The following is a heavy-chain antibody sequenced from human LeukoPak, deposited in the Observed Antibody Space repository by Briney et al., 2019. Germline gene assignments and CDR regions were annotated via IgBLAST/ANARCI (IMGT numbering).Heavy chain of an antibody. CDR3: ARYTYYDFWSGYYREYYFDY. Sequence: PGGSLRLSCAASGFTFSSYWMNWVRQAPGKGLEWVANIKQDGSEKYYVDSVKGRFTISRDNAKNSLYLQMNSLRAEDTAVYYCARYTYYDFWSGYYREYYFDYWGQGTLVTVSS. V-gene: IGHV3-7*03. D-gene: IGHD3-3*01. J-gene: IGHJ4*02. CDR1: GFTFSSYW. CDR2: IKQDGSEK.